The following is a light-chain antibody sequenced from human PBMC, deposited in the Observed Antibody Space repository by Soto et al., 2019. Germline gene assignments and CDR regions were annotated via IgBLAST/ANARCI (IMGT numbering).Light chain of an antibody. CDR3: QQYNTYPWT. J-gene: IGKJ1*01. CDR1: QGVSSW. V-gene: IGKV1-5*03. CDR2: KTS. Sequence: DVQMTQSPPTLPASVGDRITTTCRASQGVSSWLAWYQLKPGKAPKLLIYKTSTLQSGVPSRVSGSGSGTELTLTISSLQSDDFATYYCQQYNTYPWTFGQGTKVDIK.